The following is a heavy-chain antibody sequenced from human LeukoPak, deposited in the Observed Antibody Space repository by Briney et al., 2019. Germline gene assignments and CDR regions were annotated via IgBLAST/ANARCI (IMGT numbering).Heavy chain of an antibody. J-gene: IGHJ4*02. CDR3: ARGPSSITMVRGAGESDY. CDR2: IYHSGST. Sequence: SETLSLTCAVSGGSISSSNWWSWVRQPPGKGLEWIGEIYHSGSTNYNPSLKSRVTISVDKSKNQFSLKLSSVTAADTAVYYCARGPSSITMVRGAGESDYWGQGTLVTVSS. D-gene: IGHD3-10*01. V-gene: IGHV4-4*02. CDR1: GGSISSSNW.